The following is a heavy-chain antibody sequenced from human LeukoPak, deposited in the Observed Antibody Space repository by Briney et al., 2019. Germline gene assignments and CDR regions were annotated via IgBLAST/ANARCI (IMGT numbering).Heavy chain of an antibody. J-gene: IGHJ4*02. CDR3: ARDDYSSSDY. CDR2: IKQDGREK. D-gene: IGHD6-6*01. Sequence: GGSLRLSCAASGFTFSTYWMSWVRQAPGKGLEWVANIKQDGREKYYVDSVKGRFTISRDNAKNSLYLQMNSLRTEDTAVYYCARDDYSSSDYWGQGILVTVSS. CDR1: GFTFSTYW. V-gene: IGHV3-7*03.